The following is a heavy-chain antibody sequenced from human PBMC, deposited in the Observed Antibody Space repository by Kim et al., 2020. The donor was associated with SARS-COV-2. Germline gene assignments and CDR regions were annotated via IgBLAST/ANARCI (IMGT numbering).Heavy chain of an antibody. CDR2: IHSDGRIT. Sequence: GGSLRLSCAASVFTLSNYLINCFLQTPLDFLFFFSLIHSDGRITEYVDSVKGLFTISRDNAKNTLYLQMNSLRPEDTAVYYCARAGDHDISGYYGFFHHWGKGALVTVSS. D-gene: IGHD3-22*01. CDR1: VFTLSNYL. CDR3: ARAGDHDISGYYGFFHH. J-gene: IGHJ1*01. V-gene: IGHV3-74*03.